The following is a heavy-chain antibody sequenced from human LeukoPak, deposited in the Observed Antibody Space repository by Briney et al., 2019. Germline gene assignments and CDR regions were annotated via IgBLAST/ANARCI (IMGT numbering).Heavy chain of an antibody. V-gene: IGHV1-8*01. CDR2: MNPNSGNT. J-gene: IGHJ4*02. Sequence: ASVKVSCKASGYTFTSYDINWVRQATGQGLEWMGWMNPNSGNTGYAQKFQGRVTMTRNTSISTAYMELSSLRSEDTAVYYCARSKPVKGGAFDYWGQGTLVTVSS. CDR3: ARSKPVKGGAFDY. CDR1: GYTFTSYD. D-gene: IGHD3-16*01.